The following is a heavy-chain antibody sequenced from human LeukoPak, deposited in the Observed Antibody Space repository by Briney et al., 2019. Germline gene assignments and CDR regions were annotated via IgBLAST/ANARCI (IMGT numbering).Heavy chain of an antibody. J-gene: IGHJ4*02. CDR1: GFTFTNSG. D-gene: IGHD6-19*01. CDR2: IFWDGGST. Sequence: PGGSLRLSCAASGFTFTNSGMSWVRQAPGKGLEWVSLIFWDGGSTYYADSVKGRFTISRDNSKNSLYLQMNSLRTEDTALYYCAKESLAVAAFDYWGQGTLVTVSS. CDR3: AKESLAVAAFDY. V-gene: IGHV3-43*01.